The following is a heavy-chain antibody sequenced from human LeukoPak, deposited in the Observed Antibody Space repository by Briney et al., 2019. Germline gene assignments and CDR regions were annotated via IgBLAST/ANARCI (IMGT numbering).Heavy chain of an antibody. D-gene: IGHD6-19*01. V-gene: IGHV4-39*01. Sequence: PSETLSLTCTVSGGSISGSSYYWGWIRQPPGKGLEWIGSIYYSGSTYYNPSLKSRVTISVDTSKNQFSLKLSSVTAADTAVYYCARYSSGWYYWGQGTLVTVSS. CDR3: ARYSSGWYY. J-gene: IGHJ4*02. CDR2: IYYSGST. CDR1: GGSISGSSYY.